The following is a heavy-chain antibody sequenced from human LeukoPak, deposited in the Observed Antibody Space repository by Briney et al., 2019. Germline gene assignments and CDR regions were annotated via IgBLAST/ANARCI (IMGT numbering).Heavy chain of an antibody. Sequence: SETLSLTYNVSGGSISSYSWSWIRQPAGKGLEWIGRLFISGAANYNPSLKSRVTVSIDTPKSHFSLRLTSVTAADTAVYYCARERGSVESQFYFDYWGQGTLVTVSS. CDR1: GGSISSYS. J-gene: IGHJ4*02. CDR2: LFISGAA. V-gene: IGHV4-4*07. D-gene: IGHD2-21*01. CDR3: ARERGSVESQFYFDY.